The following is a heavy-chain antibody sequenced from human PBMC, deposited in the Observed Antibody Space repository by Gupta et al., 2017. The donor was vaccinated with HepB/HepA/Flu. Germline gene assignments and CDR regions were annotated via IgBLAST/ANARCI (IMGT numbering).Heavy chain of an antibody. CDR1: GFTFSNYW. CDR3: ARDIDY. CDR2: IKQDGSER. V-gene: IGHV3-7*01. J-gene: IGHJ4*02. Sequence: EVQLVESGGGLVQPGGSLRLSWAASGFTFSNYWMSWVRQAPGKGLEWVANIKQDGSERYYVDSLKGRFTISRDNAKNSLFLQMNSLRVEDTAVYYCARDIDYWGQGTLVTVSS.